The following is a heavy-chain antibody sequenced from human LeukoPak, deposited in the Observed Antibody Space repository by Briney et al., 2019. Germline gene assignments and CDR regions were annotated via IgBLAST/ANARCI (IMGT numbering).Heavy chain of an antibody. CDR3: ARLRYCTNGVCP. V-gene: IGHV4-34*01. Sequence: PSETLSLTCAVYGGSFSGYYWSWIRQPPGNGLEWIGEINHSGSTNYNPSLKSRVTISVDTSKNQFSLKLSSVTAADTAVYYCARLRYCTNGVCPWGQGTLVTVSS. CDR2: INHSGST. D-gene: IGHD2-8*01. J-gene: IGHJ5*02. CDR1: GGSFSGYY.